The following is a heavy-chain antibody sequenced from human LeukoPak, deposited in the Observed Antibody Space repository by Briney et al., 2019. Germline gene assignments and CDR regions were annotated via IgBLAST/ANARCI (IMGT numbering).Heavy chain of an antibody. CDR2: IKQDGSEK. Sequence: GGSLRLSCAASGFTFSSYWMSWVRQAPGKGLEWGANIKQDGSEKYYVESVKGRFTISRDNAKNSLYLQMNSLRAEDTAVYYCARAWTRYYYDSSGYTTFDYWGQGTLVTVSS. CDR1: GFTFSSYW. CDR3: ARAWTRYYYDSSGYTTFDY. V-gene: IGHV3-7*01. D-gene: IGHD3-22*01. J-gene: IGHJ4*02.